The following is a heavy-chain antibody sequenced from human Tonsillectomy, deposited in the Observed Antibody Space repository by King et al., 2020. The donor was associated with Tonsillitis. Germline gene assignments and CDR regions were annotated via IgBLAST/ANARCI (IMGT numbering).Heavy chain of an antibody. CDR2: ISAYNGNT. V-gene: IGHV1-18*04. D-gene: IGHD6-6*01. CDR1: GYTFTSYG. Sequence: QLVQSGAEVKKPGASVKVSCKASGYTFTSYGISWVRQAPGQGLEWMGWISAYNGNTNYAQKLQGRVTMTTNTSTSTAYMELRGLRSDDTAVYYCARLHPSPLSSYYGMDVWGQGTTVTVSS. J-gene: IGHJ6*02. CDR3: ARLHPSPLSSYYGMDV.